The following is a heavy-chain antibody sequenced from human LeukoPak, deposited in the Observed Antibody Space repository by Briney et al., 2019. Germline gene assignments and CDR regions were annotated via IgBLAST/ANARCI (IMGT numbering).Heavy chain of an antibody. CDR2: INGGGDTT. D-gene: IGHD3-22*01. CDR3: AKAFGSSGYYQLPIDF. J-gene: IGHJ4*02. Sequence: PGGSPRLSCAASGFTFSSNAMTWVRLAPGKGLECVSAINGGGDTTYYADSVKGRFTISRDNSRSTLYLQMNSLRAEDTALYYCAKAFGSSGYYQLPIDFWGQGTLVTVSS. V-gene: IGHV3-23*01. CDR1: GFTFSSNA.